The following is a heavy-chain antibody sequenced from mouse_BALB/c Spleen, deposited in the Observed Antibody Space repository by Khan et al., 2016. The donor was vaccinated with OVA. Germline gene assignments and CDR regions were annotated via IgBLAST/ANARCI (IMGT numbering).Heavy chain of an antibody. CDR2: INTYTGEP. V-gene: IGHV9-3-1*01. D-gene: IGHD6-1*01. J-gene: IGHJ1*01. Sequence: QIQLVQSGPELKKPGETVKISCKASGYTFTNYGMNWVKQAPGKGLKWMGWINTYTGEPTYADDFKGRFAFSLETSANTAYLQIHNLKNEDTATVFCARSASYWFFDVWGAGTTVTVSS. CDR1: GYTFTNYG. CDR3: ARSASYWFFDV.